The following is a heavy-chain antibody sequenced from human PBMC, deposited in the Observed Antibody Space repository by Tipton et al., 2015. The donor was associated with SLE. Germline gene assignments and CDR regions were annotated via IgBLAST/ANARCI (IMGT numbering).Heavy chain of an antibody. CDR3: ARRYDLWAAQNALDI. CDR2: MYASGTT. CDR1: DVSISSGSYC. J-gene: IGHJ3*02. V-gene: IGHV4-61*02. Sequence: TLSLICTVSDVSISSGSYCWSWIRQPAGKGLEYIGRMYASGTTNYNPSLKSRVSISGDTSKNHFSLELRSVTAADTAVYYCARRYDLWAAQNALDIWGQGTMVTVSS. D-gene: IGHD5-12*01.